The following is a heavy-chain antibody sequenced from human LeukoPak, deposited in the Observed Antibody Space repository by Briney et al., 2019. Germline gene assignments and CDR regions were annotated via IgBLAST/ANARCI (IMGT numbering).Heavy chain of an antibody. CDR3: AREVRYTSSWYVYYYFDY. J-gene: IGHJ4*02. CDR2: LKQDGSEK. Sequence: GGSLRLSCAASGFTFSAYWMSWVRQAPGKGLEWVANLKQDGSEKYYVDSVKGRFTISRDNAKNSLYLQMISLSVEDTAVYYCAREVRYTSSWYVYYYFDYWGQGTLVTVSS. D-gene: IGHD6-13*01. V-gene: IGHV3-7*03. CDR1: GFTFSAYW.